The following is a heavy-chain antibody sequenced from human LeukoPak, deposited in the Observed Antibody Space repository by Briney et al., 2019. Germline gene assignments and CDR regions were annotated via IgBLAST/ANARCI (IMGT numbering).Heavy chain of an antibody. V-gene: IGHV3-30*04. Sequence: GGSLRLSCAASGFTFSNYAIHWVCQAPGKGLEWVSVISYDGTNKYYADSVKGRFTISRDNSKNTLYLQMNSLKTEDTALYYCARQMATILDGILDYWGQGTLVTVSP. D-gene: IGHD5-24*01. CDR3: ARQMATILDGILDY. J-gene: IGHJ4*02. CDR1: GFTFSNYA. CDR2: ISYDGTNK.